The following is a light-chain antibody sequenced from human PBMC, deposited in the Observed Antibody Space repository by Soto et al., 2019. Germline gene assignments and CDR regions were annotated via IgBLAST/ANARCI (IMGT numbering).Light chain of an antibody. J-gene: IGKJ1*01. CDR3: QQYNNWPRT. CDR1: QSVSNN. CDR2: GAS. V-gene: IGKV3-15*01. Sequence: IVMKQSPATLSLSTGERVTISCRASQSVSNNLAWYQQKPGQAPRLLSYGASTRATGIPARFSGSGSGTEFTLTISSLQSEDFAIYYCQQYNNWPRTFGQGTKVDIK.